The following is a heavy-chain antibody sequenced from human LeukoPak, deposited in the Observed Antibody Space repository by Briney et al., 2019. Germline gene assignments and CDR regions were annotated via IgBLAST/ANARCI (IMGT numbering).Heavy chain of an antibody. D-gene: IGHD4-17*01. CDR1: GFTFSRYA. J-gene: IGHJ4*02. CDR3: AKSYGDYLGYFDS. CDR2: ISGSGGST. V-gene: IGHV3-23*01. Sequence: GGSLRLSCAASGFTFSRYAMSWVRQAPGKGLEWVSAISGSGGSTYYADSVKGRFTISRDNSKNTLYLQMNSLRAEDTAVYYCAKSYGDYLGYFDSWGQGTLVTVSS.